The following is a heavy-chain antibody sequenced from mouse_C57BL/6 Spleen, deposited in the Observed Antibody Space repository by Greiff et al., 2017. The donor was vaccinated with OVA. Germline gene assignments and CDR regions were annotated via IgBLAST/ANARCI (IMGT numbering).Heavy chain of an antibody. CDR2: IDPSDSYT. D-gene: IGHD1-1*01. CDR1: GYTFTSYW. Sequence: QVQLQQPGAELVKPGASVKLSCKASGYTFTSYWMQWVKQRPGPGLEWIGEIDPSDSYTNYNQKFKGKATLTVDTSSSTAYMQLSSLTSEDSAVYYCARSYHGCSYGWFAYWGQGTLVTVSA. J-gene: IGHJ3*01. CDR3: ARSYHGCSYGWFAY. V-gene: IGHV1-50*01.